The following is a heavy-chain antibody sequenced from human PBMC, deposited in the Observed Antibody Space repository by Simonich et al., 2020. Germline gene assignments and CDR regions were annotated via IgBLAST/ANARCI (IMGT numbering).Heavy chain of an antibody. CDR3: ARDLRGSYYYYYYMDV. V-gene: IGHV1-2*02. J-gene: IGHJ6*03. CDR1: GYTFTGYY. CDR2: TKPNNGGT. D-gene: IGHD1-26*01. Sequence: QVQLVQSGAEVKKPGASVKDSCKASGYTFTGYYMHWVRQATGKGLEWSGLTKPNNGGTTHEQKLQGMVTMTRDTSISTAYVELSRLRSDDTAVYYCARDLRGSYYYYYYMDVWGKGTTVTVSS.